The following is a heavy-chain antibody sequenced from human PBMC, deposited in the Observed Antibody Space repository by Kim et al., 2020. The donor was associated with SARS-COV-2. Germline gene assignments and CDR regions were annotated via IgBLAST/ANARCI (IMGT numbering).Heavy chain of an antibody. Sequence: GGSLRLSCAASGFTFSSYSMNWVRQAPGKGLEWVSSISSSSSYIYYADSVKGRFTISRDNAKNSLYLQMNSLRAEDTAVYYCARAAYGSGSGDYFDYWGQGTLVTVSS. CDR1: GFTFSSYS. CDR2: ISSSSSYI. J-gene: IGHJ4*02. V-gene: IGHV3-21*04. CDR3: ARAAYGSGSGDYFDY. D-gene: IGHD3-10*01.